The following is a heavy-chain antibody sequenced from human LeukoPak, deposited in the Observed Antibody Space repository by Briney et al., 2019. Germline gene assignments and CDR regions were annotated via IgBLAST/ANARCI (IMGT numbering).Heavy chain of an antibody. CDR2: IYYSGST. J-gene: IGHJ5*02. CDR1: CGSISSYY. V-gene: IGHV4-59*01. CDR3: ARGTMMVGP. D-gene: IGHD3-22*01. Sequence: PSATLTLTWTFSCGSISSYYWSWIRQPPGKGLEWVGYIYYSGSTTYNPSLKSRVTISVDTSNNQFSLKVRSVTAADTAVYYCARGTMMVGPWGQGILVTVSS.